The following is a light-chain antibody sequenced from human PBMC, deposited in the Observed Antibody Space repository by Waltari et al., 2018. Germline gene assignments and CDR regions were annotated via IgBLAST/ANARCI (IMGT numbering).Light chain of an antibody. CDR2: AAS. CDR1: QGIRKD. J-gene: IGKJ1*01. CDR3: LQHNSYRWT. V-gene: IGKV1-17*01. Sequence: DIQMTQSPCSLSASVGDRVTIASLAIQGIRKDLGWYQQKPGKAPKRLIYAASSLQSGVPSRFSGSGSGTEFTLTISSLQPEDFATYYCLQHNSYRWTFGQGTKVEIK.